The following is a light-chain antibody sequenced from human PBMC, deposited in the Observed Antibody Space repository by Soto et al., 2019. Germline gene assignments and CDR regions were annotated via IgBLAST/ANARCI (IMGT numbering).Light chain of an antibody. CDR1: QSVSSY. Sequence: EIVLTQSPATLSLSPGERATLSCRASQSVSSYLAWYQQKPGQAPRLLIYDASNRATGIPARFSGSGSGTDFTLTISSLEPEDFAVYYCHQRSNWPRTFGQWTKVDIK. V-gene: IGKV3-11*01. J-gene: IGKJ1*01. CDR3: HQRSNWPRT. CDR2: DAS.